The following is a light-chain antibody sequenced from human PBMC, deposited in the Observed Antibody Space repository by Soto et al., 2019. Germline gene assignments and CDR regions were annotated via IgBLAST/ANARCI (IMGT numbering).Light chain of an antibody. CDR1: QSLLQTNGYSY. CDR2: LVS. V-gene: IGKV2-28*01. CDR3: MQSLQTPWT. J-gene: IGKJ1*01. Sequence: DIVMTQSPRSLPVTPGAPPSISCRSSQSLLQTNGYSYLDWYLQKPGQSPHLLIYLVSNRASGVPDRLSGSGSGTDVTLKISRVEAEDGGVDDCMQSLQTPWTFGQGTKVDIK.